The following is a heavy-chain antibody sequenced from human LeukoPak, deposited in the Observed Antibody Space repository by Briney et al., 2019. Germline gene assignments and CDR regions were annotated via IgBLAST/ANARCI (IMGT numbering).Heavy chain of an antibody. J-gene: IGHJ4*02. CDR3: ARVSSYSSSSGSLCDY. CDR1: GSTFSSYW. V-gene: IGHV3-7*01. Sequence: PGGSLRLSCAASGSTFSSYWMSWIRHAPGKGLEWVANIKQDGSAKFYVDSMKGRFTISRDNAKNSLYLQMNSLRAEDTAIYYCARVSSYSSSSGSLCDYWGQGTRVTVSS. CDR2: IKQDGSAK. D-gene: IGHD6-6*01.